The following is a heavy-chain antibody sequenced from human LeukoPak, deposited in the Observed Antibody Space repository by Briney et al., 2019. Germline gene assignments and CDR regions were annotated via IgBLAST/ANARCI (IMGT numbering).Heavy chain of an antibody. CDR2: IYPRDGST. CDR1: GYTFTSNY. V-gene: IGHV1-46*01. J-gene: IGHJ4*02. CDR3: ARDQEGFDY. Sequence: ASVKVSCKASGYTFTSNYIHWVRQAPGQGLEWMGMIYPRDGSTSYAQKFQGSVTETRDTSTSTVHMELSGLRSEDTAVYYCARDQEGFDYWGQGTLVTVSS.